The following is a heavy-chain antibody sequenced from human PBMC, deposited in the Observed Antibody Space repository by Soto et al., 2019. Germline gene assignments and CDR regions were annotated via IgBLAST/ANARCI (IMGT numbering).Heavy chain of an antibody. Sequence: PGGSLRLSCAASGFTFSSYAMSWVRQAPGKGLEWVSVISGSGGSTYYADSVKGRFTISRDNSKNTLYMQMNSLRGEDTAAYYCAKDAPVGITIRGVIEYWGQGTLVTVSS. CDR3: AKDAPVGITIRGVIEY. CDR2: ISGSGGST. CDR1: GFTFSSYA. V-gene: IGHV3-23*01. J-gene: IGHJ4*02. D-gene: IGHD3-10*01.